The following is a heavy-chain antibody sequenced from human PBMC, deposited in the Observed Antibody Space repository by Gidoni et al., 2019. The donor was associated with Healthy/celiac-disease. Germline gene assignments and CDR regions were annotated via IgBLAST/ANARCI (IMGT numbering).Heavy chain of an antibody. V-gene: IGHV1-69*09. J-gene: IGHJ4*02. CDR3: AGEGGQLGGFDY. D-gene: IGHD6-6*01. Sequence: QVQLVQSGAEEKKPGSSVKVSCKASGGTFSSYAISWVRQAPGQGLEWMGRIIPILGIANYAQKFQGRVTITADKSTSTAYMELSSLRSEDTAVYYCAGEGGQLGGFDYWGQGTLVTVSS. CDR1: GGTFSSYA. CDR2: IIPILGIA.